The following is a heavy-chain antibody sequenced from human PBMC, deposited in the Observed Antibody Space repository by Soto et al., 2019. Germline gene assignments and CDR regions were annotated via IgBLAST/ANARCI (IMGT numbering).Heavy chain of an antibody. D-gene: IGHD3-9*01. CDR2: ISDSGSSS. CDR3: AGRYFSSSLDV. CDR1: GFTFSRYA. V-gene: IGHV3-23*01. J-gene: IGHJ6*02. Sequence: PGGSLRLSCSASGFTFSRYAMSWIRQAPGMGLEWVSSISDSGSSSYYADSVTGRFFISRDNSKNTLYLQMTSLRADDTGVFFCAGRYFSSSLDVWGQGTTVTVYS.